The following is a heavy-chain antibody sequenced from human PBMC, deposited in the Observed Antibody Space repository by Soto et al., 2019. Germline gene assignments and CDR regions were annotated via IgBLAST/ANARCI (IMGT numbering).Heavy chain of an antibody. Sequence: GGSLRLSCAASGFTFSSYDMHWVRQATGKGLEWVSAIGIVGDTYYAGAVKGRFTISRENAKNSLYLQMNSLRAGDTAVYYCSHGYSQYFNSWGQGTLVTVSS. CDR2: IGIVGDT. CDR3: SHGYSQYFNS. CDR1: GFTFSSYD. V-gene: IGHV3-13*04. J-gene: IGHJ4*02. D-gene: IGHD4-17*01.